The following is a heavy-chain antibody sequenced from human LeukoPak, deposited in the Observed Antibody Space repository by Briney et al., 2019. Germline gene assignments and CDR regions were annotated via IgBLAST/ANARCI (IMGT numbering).Heavy chain of an antibody. V-gene: IGHV4-34*01. J-gene: IGHJ6*03. Sequence: SETLSLTCAVYGGSFSGYYWSWIRQPPGKGLEWTGEINHSGSTNYNPSLKSRVAISVDTSKNQFSLKLSSVTAADTAVYYCARTTTVRGTYYMDVWGKGTTVTISS. D-gene: IGHD3-10*01. CDR2: INHSGST. CDR3: ARTTTVRGTYYMDV. CDR1: GGSFSGYY.